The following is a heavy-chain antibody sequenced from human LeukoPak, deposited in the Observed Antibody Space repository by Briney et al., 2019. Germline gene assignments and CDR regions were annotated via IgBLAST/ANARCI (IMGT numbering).Heavy chain of an antibody. CDR3: ATGRSIRYFDY. CDR2: INHSGST. J-gene: IGHJ4*02. Sequence: PSETLSLTCAGYGGSFSGYYWSWIRQPPGKGLEWIGEINHSGSTNYNPSLKSRVTISVDTSKNQFSLKLSSVTAADTAVYYCATGRSIRYFDYWGQGTLLTVSS. V-gene: IGHV4-34*01. CDR1: GGSFSGYY. D-gene: IGHD3-9*01.